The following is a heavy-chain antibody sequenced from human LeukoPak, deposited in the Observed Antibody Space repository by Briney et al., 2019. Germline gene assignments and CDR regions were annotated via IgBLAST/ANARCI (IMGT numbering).Heavy chain of an antibody. CDR3: ARAVGDYTFDY. CDR2: ISNTGST. CDR1: GGSIRSYY. V-gene: IGHV4-59*01. J-gene: IGHJ4*02. Sequence: PSETLSLTCTVSGGSIRSYYWSWFRQPPGKGLEWIAYISNTGSTKYNPSLRSRVTISVDTSKNQFSLKLSSVTAADTAVYYCARAVGDYTFDYWGQEALVTVSS. D-gene: IGHD4-17*01.